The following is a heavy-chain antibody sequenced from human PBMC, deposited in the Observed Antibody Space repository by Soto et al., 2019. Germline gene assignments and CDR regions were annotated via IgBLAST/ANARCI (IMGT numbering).Heavy chain of an antibody. V-gene: IGHV1-69*13. CDR2: IIPIFGTA. CDR3: ARVGPGGFGELFPMGWFDP. Sequence: GASVKVSCKASGGTFSSYAISWVRQAPGQGLEWMGGIIPIFGTANYAQKFQGRVTITADESTSTAYMELSSLRSEDTAVYYCARVGPGGFGELFPMGWFDPWGQGTLVTVS. J-gene: IGHJ5*02. CDR1: GGTFSSYA. D-gene: IGHD3-10*01.